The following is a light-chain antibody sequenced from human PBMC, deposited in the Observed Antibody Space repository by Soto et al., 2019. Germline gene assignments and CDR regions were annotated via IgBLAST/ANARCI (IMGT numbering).Light chain of an antibody. CDR3: QQYDTSPRT. Sequence: EVVLTQSPGTLSLSPGESATLSCRASQTVNSIYFAWYQRKPGQAPRLLIYGASNRATGIPDRFSGSGSGTDFTLTISRLEAEDFGVYYCQQYDTSPRTFGQGTKVEIK. J-gene: IGKJ1*01. CDR1: QTVNSIY. V-gene: IGKV3-20*01. CDR2: GAS.